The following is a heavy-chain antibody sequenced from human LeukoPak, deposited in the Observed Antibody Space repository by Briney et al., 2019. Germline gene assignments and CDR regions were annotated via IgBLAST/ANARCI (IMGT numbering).Heavy chain of an antibody. Sequence: PGGSLRLSCAASGFTFSSCPMSWVRLPPGKGLEWVSAISGSGGRTYYADSVKGRFTISRDNSKNTLYLQMNSLRAEDTAVYHCAKDPMVRGLTYDYWGQGTQVTVSS. D-gene: IGHD3-10*01. CDR1: GFTFSSCP. J-gene: IGHJ4*02. V-gene: IGHV3-23*01. CDR2: ISGSGGRT. CDR3: AKDPMVRGLTYDY.